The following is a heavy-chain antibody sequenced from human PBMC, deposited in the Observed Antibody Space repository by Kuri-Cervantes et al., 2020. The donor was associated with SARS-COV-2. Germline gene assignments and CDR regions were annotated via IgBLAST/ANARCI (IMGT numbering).Heavy chain of an antibody. CDR2: ISSSSSYI. CDR1: GFTFSSYS. D-gene: IGHD5-12*01. V-gene: IGHV3-21*01. J-gene: IGHJ5*02. CDR3: ARNSGYDLWFDP. Sequence: GGSLRPSCAASGFTFSSYSMNWVRQAPGKGLEWVSSISSSSSYIYYADSVKGRFTISRDNAKNSLYLQMNSLRAEDTAVYYCARNSGYDLWFDPWGQGTLVNVSS.